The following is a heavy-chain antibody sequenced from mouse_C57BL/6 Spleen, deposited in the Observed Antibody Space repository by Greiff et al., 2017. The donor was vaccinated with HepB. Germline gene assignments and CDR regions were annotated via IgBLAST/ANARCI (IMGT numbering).Heavy chain of an antibody. CDR1: GYTFTSYW. CDR3: ARGYYYGSSWYFDV. CDR2: IYPSDSET. V-gene: IGHV1-61*01. J-gene: IGHJ1*03. Sequence: VQLQQPGAELVRPGSSVKLSCKASGYTFTSYWMDWVKQRPGQGLEWIGNIYPSDSETHYNQKFKDKATLTVDKSSSTAYMQLSSLTSEDSAVYYCARGYYYGSSWYFDVWGTGTTVTVSS. D-gene: IGHD1-1*01.